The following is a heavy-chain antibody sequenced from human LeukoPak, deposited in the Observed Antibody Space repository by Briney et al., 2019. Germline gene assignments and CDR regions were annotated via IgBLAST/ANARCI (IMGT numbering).Heavy chain of an antibody. J-gene: IGHJ4*02. D-gene: IGHD3-22*01. CDR3: ARGDYSSPFDY. CDR2: IWYDGSNK. V-gene: IGHV3-33*01. Sequence: PGGSLRLSCAASGFTFSSYGMHWVRQAPGKGLEWVAVIWYDGSNKYYADSVKGRFTISRDNSKNTLYLQMNSLRAEDTAVYYCARGDYSSPFDYWGQGTLVTVSS. CDR1: GFTFSSYG.